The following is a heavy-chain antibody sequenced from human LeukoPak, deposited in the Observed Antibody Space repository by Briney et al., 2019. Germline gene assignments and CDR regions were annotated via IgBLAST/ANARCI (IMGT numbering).Heavy chain of an antibody. V-gene: IGHV3-21*01. CDR2: ISSSSSYI. CDR1: GFTFSSYS. CDR3: ARDLGFGEGGAVDY. Sequence: GGSLRLSCAASGFTFSSYSMNWVRQAPGKGLEWVSSISSSSSYIYYADSVKGRFTISRDNSKNTLYLQMNSLRAEDTAVYYCARDLGFGEGGAVDYWGQGTLVTVSS. J-gene: IGHJ4*02. D-gene: IGHD3-10*01.